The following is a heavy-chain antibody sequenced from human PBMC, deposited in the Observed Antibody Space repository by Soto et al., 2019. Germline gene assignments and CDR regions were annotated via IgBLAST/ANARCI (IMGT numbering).Heavy chain of an antibody. D-gene: IGHD3-9*01. CDR3: ARDLGASYYDILTGQDY. Sequence: QVQLVQSGAEVKKPGSSVKVSCKASGGTFSSYTISWVRQAPGQGLEWMGRIIPILGIANYAQKFQGRVTITADKSTSTAYRELSSLRSEDTAVYYCARDLGASYYDILTGQDYWGQGTLVTVSS. J-gene: IGHJ4*02. V-gene: IGHV1-69*08. CDR1: GGTFSSYT. CDR2: IIPILGIA.